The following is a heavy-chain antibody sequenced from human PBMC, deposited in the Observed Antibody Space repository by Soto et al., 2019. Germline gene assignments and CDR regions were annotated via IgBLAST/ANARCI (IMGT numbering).Heavy chain of an antibody. Sequence: QVQLQQWGAGLLKPSETLSLTCAVYGGSFSGYYWTWIRQPPGKGVEWSGEINHRGSTNYKPSLTSRVTTSVDMSKNQLSLKLSSVTAADTAVYYCARGKVFITKDAFDIWGQGTMVTVSS. CDR1: GGSFSGYY. J-gene: IGHJ3*02. D-gene: IGHD3-22*01. CDR2: INHRGST. CDR3: ARGKVFITKDAFDI. V-gene: IGHV4-34*01.